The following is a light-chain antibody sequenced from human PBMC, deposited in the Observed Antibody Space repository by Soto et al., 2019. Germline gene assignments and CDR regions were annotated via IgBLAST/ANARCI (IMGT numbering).Light chain of an antibody. CDR3: QQYAASPRT. Sequence: EIVLTQSPGTLSLSPRGRATLSCRASQSVSNNYLAWYQHRPGQAPRLLIYGASTRAPGIPDRFSGSGSGTDFTLTISRLEPEDFAVYYCQQYAASPRTFGQGTQVEV. J-gene: IGKJ1*01. V-gene: IGKV3-20*01. CDR1: QSVSNNY. CDR2: GAS.